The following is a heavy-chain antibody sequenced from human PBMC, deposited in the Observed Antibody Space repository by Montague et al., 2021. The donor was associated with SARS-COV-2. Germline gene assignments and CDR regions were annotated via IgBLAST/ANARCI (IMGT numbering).Heavy chain of an antibody. CDR2: SYYRSKWYN. Sequence: CAISGDSVAGNSAACNRNRQSPSSGFERLVMSYYRSKWYNDYAVSVKSRITINPDTSKNQISLQLNSVTPEDTAVYYCARTSASSDYWGQGTLVTVSS. V-gene: IGHV6-1*01. D-gene: IGHD1-26*01. J-gene: IGHJ4*02. CDR1: GDSVAGNSAA. CDR3: ARTSASSDY.